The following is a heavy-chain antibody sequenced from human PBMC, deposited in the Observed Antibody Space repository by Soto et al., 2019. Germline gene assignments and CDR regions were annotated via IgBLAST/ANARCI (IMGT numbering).Heavy chain of an antibody. CDR3: ARGVSAGADY. Sequence: ASVKVSCKASGYSFTSLDINWVRQTAGQGLEWMGWMQPSTGRTGYAQKFQGRVTMTRDTSINTAYMELTTLTSDDTAFYYCARGVSAGADYWGQGTLVAVSS. CDR1: GYSFTSLD. D-gene: IGHD1-26*01. J-gene: IGHJ4*02. V-gene: IGHV1-8*01. CDR2: MQPSTGRT.